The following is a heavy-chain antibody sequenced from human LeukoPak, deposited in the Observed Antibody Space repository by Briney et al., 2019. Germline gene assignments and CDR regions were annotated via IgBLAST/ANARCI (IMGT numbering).Heavy chain of an antibody. J-gene: IGHJ4*02. CDR1: GFTFSSYA. V-gene: IGHV3-30-3*01. CDR2: ISYDGSNK. D-gene: IGHD3-3*01. Sequence: GGSLRLSCAASGFTFSSYAMHWVRQAPGKGLEWVAVISYDGSNKYYADSVKGRFTISRDNSKNTLYLQMNSLRAEDTAVYYCARGGRRFLEWSYWGDYFDYWGQGTLVTVSS. CDR3: ARGGRRFLEWSYWGDYFDY.